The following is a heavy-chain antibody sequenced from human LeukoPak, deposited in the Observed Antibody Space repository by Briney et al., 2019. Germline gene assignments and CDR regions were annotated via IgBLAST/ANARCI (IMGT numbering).Heavy chain of an antibody. J-gene: IGHJ6*02. CDR3: ASVLETGYSYYGMDV. D-gene: IGHD5-18*01. Sequence: PSETLSLTCAVYGGSFSGYYWSWLRQPPGKGLEWIGEINHSGSTNYNPSLKSRVTISVDTSKNQFSLKLSTVTAADTAVYYCASVLETGYSYYGMDVWGQGTTVTVSS. CDR1: GGSFSGYY. V-gene: IGHV4-34*01. CDR2: INHSGST.